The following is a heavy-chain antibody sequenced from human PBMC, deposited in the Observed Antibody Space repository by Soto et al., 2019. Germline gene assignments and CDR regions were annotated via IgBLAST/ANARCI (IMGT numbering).Heavy chain of an antibody. D-gene: IGHD3-10*01. V-gene: IGHV4-38-2*02. J-gene: IGHJ4*02. Sequence: PXETLSLTCTVSGDSISSGYYWGWIRQPPGKGLEWIGSIFHSGTTYYNPSLKSRVTISVDTSKNHFSLKLTSVTAADTAVYYCARGMVRGVTPDYWGQGTLVTVSS. CDR1: GDSISSGYY. CDR3: ARGMVRGVTPDY. CDR2: IFHSGTT.